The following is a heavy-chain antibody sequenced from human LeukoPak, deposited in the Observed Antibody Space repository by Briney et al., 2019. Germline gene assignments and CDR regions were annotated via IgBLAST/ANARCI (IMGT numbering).Heavy chain of an antibody. J-gene: IGHJ4*02. D-gene: IGHD3-10*01. CDR1: GGSFSGYY. CDR3: ARAEGRSMVRGVIITEGFYFDY. Sequence: SETLSLTCAVYGGSFSGYYWSWIRQPPGKGLEWIGEINHSGSTNYNPSPKSRVTISVDTSKNQFSLKLSSVTAADTAVYYCARAEGRSMVRGVIITEGFYFDYWGQGTLVTVSS. CDR2: INHSGST. V-gene: IGHV4-34*01.